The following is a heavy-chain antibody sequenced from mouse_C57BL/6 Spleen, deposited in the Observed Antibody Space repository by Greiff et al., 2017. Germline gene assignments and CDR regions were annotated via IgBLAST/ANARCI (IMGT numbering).Heavy chain of an antibody. V-gene: IGHV1-9*01. CDR3: AREDYYGAY. CDR2: ILPGSGCT. Sequence: VQLQQSGAELMKPGASVKLSCKATGYTFTGYWIEWVKQTPGHGLEWIGAILPGSGCTYYNEKFKGKATVTADTTSNTAYMQLSSLTSADSAIYYCAREDYYGAYWGQGTTLTVSS. CDR1: GYTFTGYW. J-gene: IGHJ2*01.